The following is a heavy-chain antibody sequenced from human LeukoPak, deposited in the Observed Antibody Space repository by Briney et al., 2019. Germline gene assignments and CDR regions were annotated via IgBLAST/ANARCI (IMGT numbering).Heavy chain of an antibody. J-gene: IGHJ6*02. Sequence: GGSLRLSCAASGFTVSSNYMSWVRQAPGKGLEWVSVIYSGGSTYYADSVKGRFTISRDNSKNTLYHQMNSLRAEDTAVYYCASRYCSGGSCYLDYYGMDVWGQGTTVTVSS. CDR2: IYSGGST. V-gene: IGHV3-53*01. CDR3: ASRYCSGGSCYLDYYGMDV. CDR1: GFTVSSNY. D-gene: IGHD2-15*01.